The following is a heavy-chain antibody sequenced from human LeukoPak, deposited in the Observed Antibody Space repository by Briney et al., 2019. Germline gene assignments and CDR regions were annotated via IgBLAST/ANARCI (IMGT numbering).Heavy chain of an antibody. Sequence: GASVKVSCKASGGTFSSYAISWVRRAPGQGLEWMGGIIPIFGTANYAQKFQGRVTITADESTSTAYMELSSLRSEDTAVYYCARDLTTVTTFRHYFDYWGQGTLVTVSS. J-gene: IGHJ4*02. D-gene: IGHD4-11*01. CDR2: IIPIFGTA. CDR1: GGTFSSYA. V-gene: IGHV1-69*01. CDR3: ARDLTTVTTFRHYFDY.